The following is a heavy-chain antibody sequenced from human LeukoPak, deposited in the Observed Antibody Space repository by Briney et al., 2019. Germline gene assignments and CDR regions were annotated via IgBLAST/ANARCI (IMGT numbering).Heavy chain of an antibody. CDR1: GYTFSNYY. CDR3: ARDQGY. Sequence: GASVKVSCKASGYTFSNYYLHWVRQAPGQGLEWMGLINPTAGNTYYAQRFQGRVTMTRNTSTSTVYMELSSLRSDDTAVFYCARDQGYWGQGTLVTVSS. V-gene: IGHV1-46*01. CDR2: INPTAGNT. J-gene: IGHJ4*02.